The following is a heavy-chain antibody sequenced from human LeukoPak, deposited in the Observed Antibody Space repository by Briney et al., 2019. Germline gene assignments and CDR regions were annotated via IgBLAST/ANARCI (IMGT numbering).Heavy chain of an antibody. D-gene: IGHD3-22*01. V-gene: IGHV4-39*01. CDR3: ARRRYYDGSGYLE. CDR2: IYYSGRT. J-gene: IGHJ1*01. CDR1: GDSVSRSDSY. Sequence: SETLSLTSSVSGDSVSRSDSYWDWIRQPPGKGLEWIGTIYYSGRTYYSPSLKSRVTMSVDPSNNQFSLTLRPVTAADTAVYYCARRRYYDGSGYLEWGQGTLLSVSS.